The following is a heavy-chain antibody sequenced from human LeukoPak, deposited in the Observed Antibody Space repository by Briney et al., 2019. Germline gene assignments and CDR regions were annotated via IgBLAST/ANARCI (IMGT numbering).Heavy chain of an antibody. J-gene: IGHJ6*03. CDR1: AGSISSYY. CDR3: ARRHHYSYFMDV. V-gene: IGHV4-4*09. CDR2: IFPSGSA. Sequence: PSETPSLTCTVSAGSISSYYWTWIRQPPGKGLERIGYIFPSGSAYYNPSLKTRVTISVDTSKNQFSLRLTSVTAADTAVYYCARRHHYSYFMDVWGKGTTVTVSS.